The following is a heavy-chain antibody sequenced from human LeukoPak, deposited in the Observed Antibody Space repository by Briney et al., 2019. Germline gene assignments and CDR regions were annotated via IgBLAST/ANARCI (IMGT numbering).Heavy chain of an antibody. CDR1: GFTFSSYA. J-gene: IGHJ3*02. Sequence: PGGSLRLSCAASGFTFSSYAMHWVRQAPGKGLEWVAVISYDGSNKYYADSVKGRFTISRDNSKNTLYLQMNSLRAEDTAVYYCARGSFGELASVDAFDIWGQGTMVTVSS. CDR2: ISYDGSNK. D-gene: IGHD3-10*01. V-gene: IGHV3-30*04. CDR3: ARGSFGELASVDAFDI.